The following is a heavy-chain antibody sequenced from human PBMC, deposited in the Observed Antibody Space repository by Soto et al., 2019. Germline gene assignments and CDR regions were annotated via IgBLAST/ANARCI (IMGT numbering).Heavy chain of an antibody. CDR2: ITGSGGYT. Sequence: LRLSCAVSGFSFANYAMSWVRQAPGKGLEWVSTITGSGGYTYYADSVKGRFTISRDNSKNTLLLQMNSLRAEDTALYFCAKRVREIVVEPSAIDFYYYTMDVWGQGTTVTVSS. D-gene: IGHD2-2*01. V-gene: IGHV3-23*01. CDR1: GFSFANYA. CDR3: AKRVREIVVEPSAIDFYYYTMDV. J-gene: IGHJ6*02.